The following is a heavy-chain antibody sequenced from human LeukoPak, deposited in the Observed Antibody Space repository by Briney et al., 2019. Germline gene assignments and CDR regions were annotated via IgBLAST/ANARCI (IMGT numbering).Heavy chain of an antibody. CDR2: MNPNSGNT. CDR1: GYTFTSYD. CDR3: ARGPYYYDSSGYYHDY. Sequence: GASVKVSCKASGYTFTSYDINWVRQATGQGLEWMGWMNPNSGNTGYAQKFQGRVTMTRNTSISTAYMELSSLRSEGTAVYYCARGPYYYDSSGYYHDYWGQGTLVTVSS. D-gene: IGHD3-22*01. J-gene: IGHJ4*02. V-gene: IGHV1-8*01.